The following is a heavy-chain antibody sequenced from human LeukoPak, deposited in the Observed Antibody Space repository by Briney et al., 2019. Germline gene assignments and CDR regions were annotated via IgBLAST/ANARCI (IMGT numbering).Heavy chain of an antibody. CDR1: GFTFSSYA. V-gene: IGHV3-23*01. CDR3: AKDLRGYSGYDLKDY. CDR2: ISGSGGST. Sequence: GGSLRLSCAASGFTFSSYAMSWVRQAPGKGLEWVSAISGSGGSTYYADSVKGRFTISRDNSKNTLYLQMNSLRAEDTAVYYCAKDLRGYSGYDLKDYWGQGTLVTVPS. J-gene: IGHJ4*02. D-gene: IGHD5-12*01.